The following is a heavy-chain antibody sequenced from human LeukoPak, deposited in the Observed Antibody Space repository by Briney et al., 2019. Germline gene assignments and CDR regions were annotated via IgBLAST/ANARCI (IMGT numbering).Heavy chain of an antibody. V-gene: IGHV1-2*02. CDR2: INPNSGGT. D-gene: IGHD3-3*01. Sequence: ASVKVSCKASGYTFTGYYMHWVRQAPGQGLEWMGWINPNSGGTNYAQEFQGRVTMTRDTSISTAYMELSRLRSDDTAVYYCARALYDFWSGYYKDFGYWGQGTLVTVSS. CDR3: ARALYDFWSGYYKDFGY. CDR1: GYTFTGYY. J-gene: IGHJ4*02.